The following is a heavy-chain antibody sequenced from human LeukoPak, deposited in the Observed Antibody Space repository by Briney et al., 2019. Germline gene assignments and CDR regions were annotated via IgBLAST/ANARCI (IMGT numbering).Heavy chain of an antibody. CDR1: GFTFSNYW. D-gene: IGHD2-2*01. V-gene: IGHV3-74*01. J-gene: IGHJ4*02. Sequence: PGGSLRLSCAASGFTFSNYWMYWVRQAPGKGLVWVSRINSDGTSTTYADSVKGRFTISRDNAKNTPYLQMNSLRAEDTAVYYCVRVYQGDYWGQGTLVTVSS. CDR2: INSDGTST. CDR3: VRVYQGDY.